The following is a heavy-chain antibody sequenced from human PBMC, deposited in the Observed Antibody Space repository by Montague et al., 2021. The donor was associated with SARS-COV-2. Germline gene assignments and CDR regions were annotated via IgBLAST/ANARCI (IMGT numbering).Heavy chain of an antibody. CDR1: GDSISRRNYY. CDR2: IYYRGST. Sequence: SETLSLTCTVSGDSISRRNYYWGWIRQSPGKGLEWIGSIYYRGSTYYNPSLKSRVTMSVDTSKNQFSLNLSSATAADTAIYYCAGHRVAYWYFDLWGRGTLVTVSS. V-gene: IGHV4-39*01. D-gene: IGHD2-15*01. CDR3: AGHRVAYWYFDL. J-gene: IGHJ2*01.